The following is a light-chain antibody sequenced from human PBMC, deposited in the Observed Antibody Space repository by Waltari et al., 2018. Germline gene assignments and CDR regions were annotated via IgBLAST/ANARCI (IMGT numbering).Light chain of an antibody. CDR1: HSITIW. J-gene: IGKJ1*01. CDR3: QQYNTYPWT. Sequence: DIKMTQSPSTLSASVGDRITITCRASHSITIWLAWYQQKPGEAPKLLIFRTSSLESGGPSRLSGSVSGTEFSLTFSVLQPDDFATYYCQQYNTYPWTFCQGTKVEIK. V-gene: IGKV1-5*03. CDR2: RTS.